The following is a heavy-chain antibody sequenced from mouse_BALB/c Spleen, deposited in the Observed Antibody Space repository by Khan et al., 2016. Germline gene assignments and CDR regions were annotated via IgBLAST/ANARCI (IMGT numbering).Heavy chain of an antibody. CDR3: ARSPLASVRASSQFDH. V-gene: IGHV3-1*02. D-gene: IGHD1-1*01. J-gene: IGHJ2*01. CDR2: IHYSGST. Sequence: EVQLQESGPELVNPSQSLSLTCSVTGHSITSGYSWHWIRQFPGNKLEWMVYIHYSGSTNYNPSLKSRISLSRDTSKNQFFLQLNSVTTEDPATYCVARSPLASVRASSQFDHWGQGPTPTVSS. CDR1: GHSITSGYS.